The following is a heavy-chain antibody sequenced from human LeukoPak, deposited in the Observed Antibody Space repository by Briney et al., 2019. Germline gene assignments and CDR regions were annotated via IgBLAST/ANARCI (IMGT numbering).Heavy chain of an antibody. Sequence: PGSSVKVSCKASGGTFSSYAISWVRQAPGQGLEWMGGIIPIFDTANYAQKFQGRVTITTGESTSTAYMELRSLRSDDTAVYYCARLVSNWFDPWGQGTLVTVSS. J-gene: IGHJ5*02. D-gene: IGHD1-26*01. V-gene: IGHV1-69*05. CDR1: GGTFSSYA. CDR2: IIPIFDTA. CDR3: ARLVSNWFDP.